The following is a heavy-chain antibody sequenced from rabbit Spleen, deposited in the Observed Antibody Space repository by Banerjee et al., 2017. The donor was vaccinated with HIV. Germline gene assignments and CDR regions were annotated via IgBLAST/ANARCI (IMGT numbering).Heavy chain of an antibody. V-gene: IGHV1S45*01. CDR2: IFTGSSGTT. D-gene: IGHD3-1*01. CDR3: ARDGDDAGYDFFL. Sequence: QEQLKESGGGLVQPGGSLKLSCKASGFTLSSYYMNWVRQAPGKGLEWIADIFTGSSGTTYYASWARGRFTGSKTSSTTVTLQMTSLTAADTATYFCARDGDDAGYDFFLWGQGTLVTVS. J-gene: IGHJ3*01. CDR1: GFTLSSYYM.